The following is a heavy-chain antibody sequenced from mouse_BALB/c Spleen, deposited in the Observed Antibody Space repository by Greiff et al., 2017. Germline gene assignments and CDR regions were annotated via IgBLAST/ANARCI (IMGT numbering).Heavy chain of an antibody. D-gene: IGHD2-1*01. CDR1: GFSLTSYG. Sequence: QVQLKESGPGLVAPSQSLSITCTVSGFSLTSYGVSWVRQPPGKGLEWLGMIWGDGSTDYNSALKSRLSISKDNSKSQVFLKMNSLQTDDTARYYCARDGNFYAMDYWGQGTSVTVSS. CDR2: IWGDGST. J-gene: IGHJ4*01. V-gene: IGHV2-6-7*01. CDR3: ARDGNFYAMDY.